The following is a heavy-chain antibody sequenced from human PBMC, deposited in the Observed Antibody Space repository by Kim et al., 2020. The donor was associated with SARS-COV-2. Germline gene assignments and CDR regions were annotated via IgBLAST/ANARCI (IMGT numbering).Heavy chain of an antibody. CDR1: GGSISSGGYY. Sequence: SETLSLTCTVSGGSISSGGYYWSWIRQHPGKGLEWIGYIYYSGSTYYNPSLKSRVTISVDTSKNQFSLKLSSVTAADTAVYYCARAPGGSSSSLPHFDYWGQGTLVTVSS. D-gene: IGHD6-6*01. V-gene: IGHV4-31*03. J-gene: IGHJ4*02. CDR2: IYYSGST. CDR3: ARAPGGSSSSLPHFDY.